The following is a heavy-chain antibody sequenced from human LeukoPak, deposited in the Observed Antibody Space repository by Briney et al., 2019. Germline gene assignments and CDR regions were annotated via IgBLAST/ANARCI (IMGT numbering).Heavy chain of an antibody. CDR1: GFTFSDYW. CDR2: IKQDGNEK. J-gene: IGHJ4*02. CDR3: AKAPPYYYDSSGPGDY. D-gene: IGHD3-22*01. V-gene: IGHV3-7*01. Sequence: GGSLRLSCVASGFTFSDYWITWVRQAPGTGLEWVANIKQDGNEKYYVDSVKGRFTISRDNSKNTLYLQMNSLRAEDTAVYYCAKAPPYYYDSSGPGDYWGQGTLVTVSS.